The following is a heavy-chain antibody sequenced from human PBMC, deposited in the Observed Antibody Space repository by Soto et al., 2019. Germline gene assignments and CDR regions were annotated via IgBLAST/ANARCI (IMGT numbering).Heavy chain of an antibody. J-gene: IGHJ6*02. Sequence: QVQLVQSGAEVKRPGSSVKVSCKASGGTFSSNSINWVRQAPGQGLEWMGSIIPLFGTTDYAQNFQGRVKISADKFTNTAYMALSSLRSEDTAVYFCARAVLSSARPSYYLYGMDVWGQGTTVTVSS. D-gene: IGHD6-19*01. V-gene: IGHV1-69*06. CDR1: GGTFSSNS. CDR2: IIPLFGTT. CDR3: ARAVLSSARPSYYLYGMDV.